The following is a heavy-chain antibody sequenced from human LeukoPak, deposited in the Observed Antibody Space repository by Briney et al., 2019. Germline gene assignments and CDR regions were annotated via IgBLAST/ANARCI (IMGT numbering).Heavy chain of an antibody. D-gene: IGHD3-22*01. J-gene: IGHJ4*02. CDR2: IYSSGST. CDR3: ARHGRDRSGYPPFDY. V-gene: IGHV4-59*01. CDR1: GGSISSYH. Sequence: PSETLSLTCTVSGGSISSYHWSWIRQPPGKGLQWIGFIYSSGSTNYNPSLKSRVTISLDTSKNQFSLRVSSVTSADTAVYYCARHGRDRSGYPPFDYWGQGTLVTVSS.